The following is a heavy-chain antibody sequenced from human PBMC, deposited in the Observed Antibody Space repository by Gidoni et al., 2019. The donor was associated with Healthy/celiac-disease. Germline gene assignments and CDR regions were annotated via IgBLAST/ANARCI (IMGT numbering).Heavy chain of an antibody. J-gene: IGHJ4*02. Sequence: EVQLVESGGGLVQPGRSLSLSCAASGFTFDDYAMHWVRQAPGRGLEWVSGISWNSGSIGYADSVKCRFTISRDNAKNSLYLQMNSLRAEDTALYYCAKGGIAVYYFDYWGQGTLVTVSS. CDR2: ISWNSGSI. CDR3: AKGGIAVYYFDY. D-gene: IGHD6-19*01. CDR1: GFTFDDYA. V-gene: IGHV3-9*01.